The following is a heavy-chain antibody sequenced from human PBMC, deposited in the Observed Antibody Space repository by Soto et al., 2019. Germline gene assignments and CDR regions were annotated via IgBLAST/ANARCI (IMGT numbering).Heavy chain of an antibody. CDR3: ARIPYDNSGTIFDY. CDR2: IYAGTIT. J-gene: IGHJ4*02. D-gene: IGHD3-22*01. Sequence: QPGGSLRLSCAASGFTFSSYAMSWVRQAAGKGLEWVSVIYAGTITYYADSVKGRFTIYRDNSKNTLNLEMNSLRVEDTAVYYCARIPYDNSGTIFDYWGQGTLVTVSS. CDR1: GFTFSSYA. V-gene: IGHV3-23*03.